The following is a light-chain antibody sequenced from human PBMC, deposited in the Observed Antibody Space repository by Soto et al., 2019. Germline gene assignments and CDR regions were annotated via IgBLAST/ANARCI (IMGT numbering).Light chain of an antibody. J-gene: IGKJ1*01. CDR2: EAS. CDR3: QYYKEHSM. CDR1: QSISSW. V-gene: IGKV1-5*03. Sequence: DIQMTQSPSTLSASVGDRVTITCRASQSISSWLAWYQQKPGKAPKLLIYEASSSEIGVPPRFSGSVFGTDYALISSRLQPVDSTTYYCQYYKEHSMLGQGTRLEIK.